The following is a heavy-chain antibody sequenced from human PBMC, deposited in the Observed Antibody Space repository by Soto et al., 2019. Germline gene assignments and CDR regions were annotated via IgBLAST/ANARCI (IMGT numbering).Heavy chain of an antibody. D-gene: IGHD5-18*01. CDR2: INHSGST. CDR3: ARGLLTIQLWYNNWFDP. V-gene: IGHV4-34*01. J-gene: IGHJ5*02. Sequence: XETLSLTCAVDGWSFSGYYWSWIRQPPGKGLEWIGEINHSGSTNYNPSLKSRVTISVDTSKSQFSLKLSSVTAADTAVYYCARGLLTIQLWYNNWFDPWGQGTLVTVSS. CDR1: GWSFSGYY.